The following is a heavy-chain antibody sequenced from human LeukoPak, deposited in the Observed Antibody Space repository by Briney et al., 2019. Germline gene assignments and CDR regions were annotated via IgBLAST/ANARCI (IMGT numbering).Heavy chain of an antibody. Sequence: PGGSLRLSCAASGFTFSSYAMSWVRQAPGKGLEWVSAISGSGGSTYYADSVKGRFTISRDNSKNTLYLQMNSLRAEDTAVYYCAKDRGYSYGSGLAFDIWGQGTMVTVSS. CDR1: GFTFSSYA. D-gene: IGHD5-18*01. CDR3: AKDRGYSYGSGLAFDI. J-gene: IGHJ3*02. CDR2: ISGSGGST. V-gene: IGHV3-23*01.